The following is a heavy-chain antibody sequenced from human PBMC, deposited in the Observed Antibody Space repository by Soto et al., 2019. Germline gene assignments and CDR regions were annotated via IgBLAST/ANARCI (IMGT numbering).Heavy chain of an antibody. D-gene: IGHD2-15*01. Sequence: GGSLRLSCAASGFTFSNAWVSWVRQAPGKGLEWVGRIKSKTDGGTTDYAAPVKGRFTISRDDSKNTLYLQMNSLKTEDTAVYYCTTGQECSGGSCYYYYGMDVWGQGTTVTVSS. CDR2: IKSKTDGGTT. J-gene: IGHJ6*02. CDR3: TTGQECSGGSCYYYYGMDV. CDR1: GFTFSNAW. V-gene: IGHV3-15*01.